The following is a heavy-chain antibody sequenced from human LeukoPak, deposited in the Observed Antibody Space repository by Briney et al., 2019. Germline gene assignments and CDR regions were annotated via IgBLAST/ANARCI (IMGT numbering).Heavy chain of an antibody. V-gene: IGHV3-48*01. CDR1: GFTFSTYS. D-gene: IGHD2-2*02. Sequence: GGSLRLSCAASGFTFSTYSMNWVRQAPGKGLEWISYISSSSTSIYYADSVKGRFTISRDNAKNSLYLQMNSLRAEDTAVYYCAKLGYCSSISCYILDYGGQGTLVTVSA. CDR2: ISSSSTSI. CDR3: AKLGYCSSISCYILDY. J-gene: IGHJ4*02.